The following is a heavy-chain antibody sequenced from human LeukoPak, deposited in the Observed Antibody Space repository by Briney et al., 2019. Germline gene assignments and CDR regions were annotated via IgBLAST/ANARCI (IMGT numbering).Heavy chain of an antibody. V-gene: IGHV3-7*01. J-gene: IGHJ4*02. CDR3: ARDRVTYYYDSSGYYPLDY. CDR2: IKQDGSEK. D-gene: IGHD3-22*01. Sequence: GGSLRLSCAASGFTFSSYWMSWVRQAPGKGLEWVANIKQDGSEKYYVDSVKGRFTISRDNAKNSLYLQMNSLRAEDTAVYYCARDRVTYYYDSSGYYPLDYWGQGTLVTVSS. CDR1: GFTFSSYW.